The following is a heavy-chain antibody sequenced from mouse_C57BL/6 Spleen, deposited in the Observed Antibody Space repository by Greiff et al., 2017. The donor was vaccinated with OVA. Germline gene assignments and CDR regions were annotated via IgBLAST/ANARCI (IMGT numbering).Heavy chain of an antibody. D-gene: IGHD2-2*01. V-gene: IGHV1-19*01. J-gene: IGHJ4*01. CDR1: GYTFTDYY. CDR2: INPYNGGT. Sequence: VQLQQSGPVLVKPGASVKMSCKASGYTFTDYYMNWVKQSHGKSLEWIGVINPYNGGTSYNQKFKGKATLTVDKSSSTAYMELNSLTSEDSAVYYCASGYYDAMDYWGQGTSVTVSS. CDR3: ASGYYDAMDY.